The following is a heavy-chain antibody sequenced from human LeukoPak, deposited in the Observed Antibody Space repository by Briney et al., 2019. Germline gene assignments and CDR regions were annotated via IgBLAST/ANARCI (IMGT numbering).Heavy chain of an antibody. CDR1: GYSSTCYW. D-gene: IGHD6-13*01. J-gene: IGHJ3*02. CDR3: ARPSRGEGIAAAGPNAFDI. Sequence: GESLKISCTGSGYSSTCYWIGWVRPPPGKGMGWRGIIYPGDSDTRYSPSFQGQVTTSAEKSISTAYLQWSSLKASDTAIYYCARPSRGEGIAAAGPNAFDIWGQGTMATVSS. CDR2: IYPGDSDT. V-gene: IGHV5-51*01.